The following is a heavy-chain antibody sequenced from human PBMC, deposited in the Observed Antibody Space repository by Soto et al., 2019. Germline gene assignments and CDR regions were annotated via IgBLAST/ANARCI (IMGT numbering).Heavy chain of an antibody. D-gene: IGHD2-15*01. CDR1: GGSISSYY. CDR3: ATGGASSKPFDY. Sequence: SETLSLTCTVSGGSISSYYWSWIRQPPGKGLEWIGYIYYTGSTLYNPSLRSRVTVSLDTSKSQFSLKLTSVTAADTAVYYCATGGASSKPFDYWGQGALVTVSS. V-gene: IGHV4-59*01. CDR2: IYYTGST. J-gene: IGHJ4*02.